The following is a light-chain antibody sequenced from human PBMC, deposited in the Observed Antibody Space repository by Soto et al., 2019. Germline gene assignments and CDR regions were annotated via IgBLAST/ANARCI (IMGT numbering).Light chain of an antibody. V-gene: IGKV3-20*01. J-gene: IGKJ4*01. CDR2: GAS. CDR3: QQYGSSPPLT. Sequence: EIVLTQSPGTLSLSPGERATLSCRASQSVSSSYIAWYQQKPGQAPRLLIYGASSRATGIPDRFSGSGSGTDFTLPISRLEPEDFAVYYCQQYGSSPPLTFGGGTKVEIK. CDR1: QSVSSSY.